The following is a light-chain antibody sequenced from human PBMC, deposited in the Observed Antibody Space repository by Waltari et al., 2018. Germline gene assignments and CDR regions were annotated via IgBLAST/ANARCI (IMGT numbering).Light chain of an antibody. CDR3: QQFYSTPPT. CDR2: WAS. V-gene: IGKV4-1*01. CDR1: QSVLYSSYNQTY. J-gene: IGKJ1*01. Sequence: DIVMTQSPDSLAVSLGERATINFKSSQSVLYSSYNQTYLAWYQQKPGQPPKLLIYWASTRESGVPDRFSGSGSGTDFTLTISSLQAEDVAVYFCQQFYSTPPTFGQGTKLEIK.